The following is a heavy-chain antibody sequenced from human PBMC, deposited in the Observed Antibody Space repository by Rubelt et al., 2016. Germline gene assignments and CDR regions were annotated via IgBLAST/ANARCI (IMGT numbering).Heavy chain of an antibody. CDR1: GYIFTSYS. V-gene: IGHV1-46*01. D-gene: IGHD1-26*01. CDR3: ARVPRSGSYDIDY. J-gene: IGHJ4*02. CDR2: INPSGGST. Sequence: GYIFTSYSMHWVRQAPGQGLEWMGIINPSGGSTTYAQKFQGRVSMTRDTSTSTAYMELRSLRSDDTAVYYCARVPRSGSYDIDYWGQGTLVTVSS.